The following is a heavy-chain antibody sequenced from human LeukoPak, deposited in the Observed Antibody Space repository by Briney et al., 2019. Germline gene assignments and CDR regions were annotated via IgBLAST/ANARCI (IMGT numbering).Heavy chain of an antibody. V-gene: IGHV1-18*01. J-gene: IGHJ4*02. CDR2: ISTSNGDT. CDR1: GGTFSSYA. CDR3: AREGLGELTLDY. Sequence: GASVKFSCKASGGTFSSYAISWVRQAPGQGLEWMGWISTSNGDTKYAQKLQGRVTMTTDTSTSTAYMELRNLRSDDTAAYYCAREGLGELTLDYWGQGTLVTVSS. D-gene: IGHD3-16*01.